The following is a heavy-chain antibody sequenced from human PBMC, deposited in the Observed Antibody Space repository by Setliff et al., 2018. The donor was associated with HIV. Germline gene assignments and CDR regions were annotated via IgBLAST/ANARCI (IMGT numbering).Heavy chain of an antibody. D-gene: IGHD2-21*01. CDR3: ATDNGPSYSMDI. J-gene: IGHJ6*02. CDR1: GLKLSFSFAW. Sequence: GSLRLSCTASGLKLSFSFAWLSWVRQVPGKGLEWVGRIKRKSDGGTADYGAPVQGRFTISRDDSKKTLYLQMNNLKTEDTGVYYCATDNGPSYSMDIWGQGTTVTVSS. CDR2: IKRKSDGGTA. V-gene: IGHV3-15*01.